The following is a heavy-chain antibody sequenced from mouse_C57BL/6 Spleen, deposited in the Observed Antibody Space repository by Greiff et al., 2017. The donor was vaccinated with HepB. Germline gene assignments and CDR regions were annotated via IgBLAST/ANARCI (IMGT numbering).Heavy chain of an antibody. J-gene: IGHJ3*01. CDR1: GFTFSSYA. Sequence: EVMLVESGGGLVKPGGSLKLSCAASGFTFSSYAMSWVRQTPEKRLEWVATISDGGSYTYYPDNVKGRFTISRDNAKNNLYLQMSHLKSEDTAMYYCASLEGFDYWGQGTLVTVSA. CDR2: ISDGGSYT. CDR3: ASLEGFDY. V-gene: IGHV5-4*03.